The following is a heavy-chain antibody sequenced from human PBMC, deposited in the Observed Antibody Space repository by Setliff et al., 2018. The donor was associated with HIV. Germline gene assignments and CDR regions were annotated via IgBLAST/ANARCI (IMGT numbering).Heavy chain of an antibody. D-gene: IGHD4-4*01. CDR1: GGSISSGGYY. V-gene: IGHV4-31*03. CDR3: ARDGIYDYSNYADAFDI. CDR2: IYYSGST. Sequence: PSETLSLTCTVSGGSISSGGYYWSWIRQHPGKGLEYIGYIYYSGSTYYNPSLKSRVTISVDTSKNQFSLRLNSVTAADTAVYYCARDGIYDYSNYADAFDIWGQGTMVTVSS. J-gene: IGHJ3*02.